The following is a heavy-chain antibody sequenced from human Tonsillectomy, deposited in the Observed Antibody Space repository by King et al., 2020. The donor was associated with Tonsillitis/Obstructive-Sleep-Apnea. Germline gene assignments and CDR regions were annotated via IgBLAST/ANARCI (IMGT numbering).Heavy chain of an antibody. CDR3: ARDPTDYSASGNYYFDY. CDR1: GFTFIDFY. D-gene: IGHD3-10*01. J-gene: IGHJ4*02. CDR2: ISSSSSYT. V-gene: IGHV3-11*05. Sequence: QLVQSGGGLVKPGGSLRLSCAASGFTFIDFYMRWIRQAPGKGLEWVSYISSSSSYTSYADSVKGRFTISRDNAKNSLYLQMNSLRAEDTAVYYCARDPTDYSASGNYYFDYWGQGTLVTVSS.